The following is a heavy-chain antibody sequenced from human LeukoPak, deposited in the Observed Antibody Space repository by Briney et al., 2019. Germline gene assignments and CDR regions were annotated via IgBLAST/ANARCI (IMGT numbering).Heavy chain of an antibody. D-gene: IGHD3-16*01. CDR2: ISHDGSNK. Sequence: PGGSLRLSCAASGFTFSSYGMHWVRQAPGKGLEWVAVISHDGSNKYYADSVNGRFTISRDNSKNTLYLQMNSLRAEDTAVYYCAKHRSDYVWGSYRNDAFDIWGQGTMVTVSS. CDR3: AKHRSDYVWGSYRNDAFDI. V-gene: IGHV3-30*18. CDR1: GFTFSSYG. J-gene: IGHJ3*02.